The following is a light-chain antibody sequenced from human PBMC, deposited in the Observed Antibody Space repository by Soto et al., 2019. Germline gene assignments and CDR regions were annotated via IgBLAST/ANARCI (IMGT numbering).Light chain of an antibody. Sequence: QTVVTQEPSLTVSPGGTVTLTCTSSTGAVTTGNYPNWFQQKPGQAPRALIYSTNNKYSWTPARFSGSLLGGKAALTLSGVQPEDEADYYCLLYYGGQLGVFGGGTKLTVL. V-gene: IGLV7-43*01. J-gene: IGLJ2*01. CDR1: TGAVTTGNY. CDR2: STN. CDR3: LLYYGGQLGV.